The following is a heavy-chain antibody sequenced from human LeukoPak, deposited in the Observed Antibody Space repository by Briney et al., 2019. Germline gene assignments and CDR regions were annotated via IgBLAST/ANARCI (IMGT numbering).Heavy chain of an antibody. Sequence: GGSLRLSCAASGFTFSDYYMSWIRQAPGKGLEWVSVIYSGGITYYADSVKGRFTISRDNSKNTLYLQMNSLRAEDTAVYYCAREFSSSSYYFDYWGQGALVTVSS. CDR3: AREFSSSSYYFDY. CDR1: GFTFSDYY. D-gene: IGHD6-6*01. V-gene: IGHV3-53*01. CDR2: IYSGGIT. J-gene: IGHJ4*02.